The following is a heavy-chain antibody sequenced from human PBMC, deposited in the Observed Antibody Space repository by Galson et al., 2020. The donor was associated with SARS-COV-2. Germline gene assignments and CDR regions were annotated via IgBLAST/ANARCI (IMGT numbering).Heavy chain of an antibody. Sequence: GGSLRLSCAGSGFTFSDYEMNWVRHGPGKGLEWISYISSSGTNISSADSVKGRFTISRDNAKNSLYLQMTSLRAEDTAVYYCASPYLAAASFFGAFDIWGPGTMVTVSS. CDR2: ISSSGTNI. CDR3: ASPYLAAASFFGAFDI. J-gene: IGHJ3*02. V-gene: IGHV3-48*03. CDR1: GFTFSDYE. D-gene: IGHD6-13*01.